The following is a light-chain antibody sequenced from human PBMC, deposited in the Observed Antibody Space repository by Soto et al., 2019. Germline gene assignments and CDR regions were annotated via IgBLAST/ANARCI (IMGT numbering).Light chain of an antibody. CDR3: QQYNNWPPMYT. J-gene: IGKJ2*01. Sequence: EIVLTQSPATLSLSPGERATLSCRASQSVRTSLAWYQQQPGQAPRLLIYDASNKATGIPARFSGSGSGTEFTLTISSLQSEDFAVYYCQQYNNWPPMYTFGQGTKLEIK. CDR2: DAS. V-gene: IGKV3D-15*01. CDR1: QSVRTS.